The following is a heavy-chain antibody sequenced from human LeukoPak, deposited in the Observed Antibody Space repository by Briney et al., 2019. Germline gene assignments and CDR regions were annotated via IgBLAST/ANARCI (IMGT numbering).Heavy chain of an antibody. D-gene: IGHD5-12*01. Sequence: PSETLSLTCTVSGGSISSYYWSWIRQPPGKGLEWIGYIYYSGSTNYNPSLKSRVTISVDTSKNQFSLKLSSVTAADTAVYYCARASVATIRGYYYYMDVWGKGTTVTVSS. V-gene: IGHV4-59*01. CDR2: IYYSGST. CDR1: GGSISSYY. CDR3: ARASVATIRGYYYYMDV. J-gene: IGHJ6*03.